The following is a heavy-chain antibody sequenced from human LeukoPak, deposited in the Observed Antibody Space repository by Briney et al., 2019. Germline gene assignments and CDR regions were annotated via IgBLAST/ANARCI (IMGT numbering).Heavy chain of an antibody. V-gene: IGHV4-59*01. CDR1: GGSISSYY. J-gene: IGHJ4*02. Sequence: SETLSLTCTVSGGSISSYYWSRIRQPPGKGLEWIGYIYYSGTTNYNPSPKSRLTISVDTSKNQFSLKLTSVTAADTAVYYCARRTGTYFDSWGQGTLVTVSS. CDR3: ARRTGTYFDS. D-gene: IGHD3-10*01. CDR2: IYYSGTT.